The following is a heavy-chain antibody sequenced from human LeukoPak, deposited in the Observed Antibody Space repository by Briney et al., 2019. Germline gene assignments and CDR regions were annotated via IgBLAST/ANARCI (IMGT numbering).Heavy chain of an antibody. J-gene: IGHJ4*02. V-gene: IGHV4-59*12. D-gene: IGHD3-10*01. CDR2: IYYSGST. Sequence: SETLSLTCTVSGGSISSYYWSWIRQPPGKGLEWIGYIYYSGSTNYNPSLKSRVTISVDTSKNQFSLKLSSVTAADTAVYYCARGISRYYYGSGSYALDYWGQGTLVTVSS. CDR3: ARGISRYYYGSGSYALDY. CDR1: GGSISSYY.